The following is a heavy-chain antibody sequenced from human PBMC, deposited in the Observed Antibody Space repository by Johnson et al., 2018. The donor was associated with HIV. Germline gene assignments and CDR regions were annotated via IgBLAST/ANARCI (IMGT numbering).Heavy chain of an antibody. CDR2: ISGSGGST. CDR3: ARGLPNYYDSSGVDAFDI. V-gene: IGHV3-23*04. CDR1: GFTFSGYA. Sequence: VQLVESGGGLVQPGGSLRLSCAASGFTFSGYAMSWVRQAPGKGLELVSAISGSGGSTYYADSVKGRFTISRDNSKNTLFLQMHSRRAEDTAMYYSARGLPNYYDSSGVDAFDIWGQGTMVTVSS. D-gene: IGHD3-22*01. J-gene: IGHJ3*02.